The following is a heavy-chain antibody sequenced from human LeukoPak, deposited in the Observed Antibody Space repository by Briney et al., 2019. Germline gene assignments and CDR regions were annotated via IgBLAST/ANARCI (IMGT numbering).Heavy chain of an antibody. D-gene: IGHD3-16*01. CDR1: GYTLTELS. J-gene: IGHJ6*02. CDR3: ATGPTFRDYYGMDV. Sequence: ASVKVSCKVSGYTLTELSMHWVRQAPGKGLEWMGGFDPEDGETIYVQKFQGRVTMTEDTSTDTAYMELSSLRSEDTAVYYCATGPTFRDYYGMDVWGQGTTVTVSS. CDR2: FDPEDGET. V-gene: IGHV1-24*01.